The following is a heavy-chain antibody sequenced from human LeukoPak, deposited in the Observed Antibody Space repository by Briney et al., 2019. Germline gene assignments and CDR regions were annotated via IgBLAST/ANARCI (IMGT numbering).Heavy chain of an antibody. Sequence: GGSLRLSCAASGFTFSSYAMSWVRQAPGEGLEWVAVISYDGSNKYYADSVKGRFTISRDNSKNTLYLQMNSLRAEDTAVYYCAKDSPPSYDFWSGYYFSAGDYWGQGTLVTVSS. CDR1: GFTFSSYA. D-gene: IGHD3-3*01. CDR3: AKDSPPSYDFWSGYYFSAGDY. J-gene: IGHJ4*02. V-gene: IGHV3-30*18. CDR2: ISYDGSNK.